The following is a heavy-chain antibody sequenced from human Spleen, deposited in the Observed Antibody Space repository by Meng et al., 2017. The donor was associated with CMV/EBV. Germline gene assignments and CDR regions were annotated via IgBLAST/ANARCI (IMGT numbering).Heavy chain of an antibody. CDR1: GFTFSSYE. D-gene: IGHD4-17*01. J-gene: IGHJ6*02. V-gene: IGHV3-48*03. CDR2: ITGSGDII. CDR3: AREGGGLDYGDSPSYYYYGMDV. Sequence: LSLTCAASGFTFSSYEMNWVRQAPGKGLEWVSYITGSGDIIYYADSVKGRFTISRDNAKNSLYLQMISLRAEDTAVYYCAREGGGLDYGDSPSYYYYGMDVWGQGTTVTVSS.